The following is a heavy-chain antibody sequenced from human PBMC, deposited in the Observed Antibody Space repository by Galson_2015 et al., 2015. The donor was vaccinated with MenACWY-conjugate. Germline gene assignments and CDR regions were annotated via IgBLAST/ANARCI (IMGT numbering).Heavy chain of an antibody. Sequence: RQSPGKGLEWIGHIYHSGATNYNPSLQSRVTISADASKDQISLNLASVSAADTAVYYCARRATTGWFDPWGQGTQVTVSS. CDR3: ARRATTGWFDP. D-gene: IGHD4-17*01. V-gene: IGHV4-59*13. CDR2: IYHSGAT. J-gene: IGHJ5*02.